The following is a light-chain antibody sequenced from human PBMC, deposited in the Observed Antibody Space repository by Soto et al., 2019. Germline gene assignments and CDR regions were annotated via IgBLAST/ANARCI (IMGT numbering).Light chain of an antibody. Sequence: EIVLTQSPGTLSLSPGERATLSCRASQSISSSNLAWYQQKPGRAPRLLIYGASSRATGIPDRFSGDGSGTDFTLTISSLEPEDFAVYYCQHYGNSPDWERWSFGQGTKV. J-gene: IGKJ1*01. V-gene: IGKV3-20*01. CDR1: QSISSSN. CDR2: GAS. CDR3: QHYGNSPDWERWS.